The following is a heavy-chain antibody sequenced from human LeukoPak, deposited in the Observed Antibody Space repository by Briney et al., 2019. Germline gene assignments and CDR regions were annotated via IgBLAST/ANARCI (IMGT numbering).Heavy chain of an antibody. CDR3: ARGRVSSSTWYSTYYYYFYMDV. J-gene: IGHJ6*03. V-gene: IGHV1-2*02. D-gene: IGHD1-1*01. CDR2: INPNSGGT. CDR1: GYTFTGYY. Sequence: ASVKVSCKASGYTFTGYYMHWVRQAPGQGLEWMGWINPNSGGTNYAQKFQGRVTMTRDTSISTAYMELSRLRSEDTAVYFCARGRVSSSTWYSTYYYYFYMDVWGKGTTVTVSS.